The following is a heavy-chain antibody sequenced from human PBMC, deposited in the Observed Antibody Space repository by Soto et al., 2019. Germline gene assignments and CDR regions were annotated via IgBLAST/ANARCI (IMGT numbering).Heavy chain of an antibody. CDR1: GYTFTSYA. CDR2: INAGNGNT. CDR3: ARASTVPYYDSSVLWFDP. V-gene: IGHV1-3*01. Sequence: ASVKVSCTASGYTFTSYAMHWVRQAPGQRLEWMGWINAGNGNTKYSQKFQGRVTITRDTSASTAYMELSSLRSEDTAVYYCARASTVPYYDSSVLWFDPWGQGTLVTVSS. J-gene: IGHJ5*02. D-gene: IGHD3-22*01.